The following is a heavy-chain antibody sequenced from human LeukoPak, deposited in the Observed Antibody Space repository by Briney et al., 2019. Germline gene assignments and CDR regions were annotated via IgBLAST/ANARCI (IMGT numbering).Heavy chain of an antibody. D-gene: IGHD5-12*01. J-gene: IGHJ5*02. V-gene: IGHV3-43*02. Sequence: GGSLRLSCAASGINFNTYAMHWVRQAPGKGLEWVSLISGDGDRTSYADSVKGRFTISRDNDKNSLYLQMNSLRIEDTALYYCAKDRGYEVVFDPWGQGTLDAVSS. CDR3: AKDRGYEVVFDP. CDR2: ISGDGDRT. CDR1: GINFNTYA.